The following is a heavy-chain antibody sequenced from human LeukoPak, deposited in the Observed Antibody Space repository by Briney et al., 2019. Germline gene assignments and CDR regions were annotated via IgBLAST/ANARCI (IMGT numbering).Heavy chain of an antibody. Sequence: GGSLRLSCAASGFTFSSYSMNWVRQAPGKGLEWVSSISSSTSYIYYADAVKGRFTISRDNAKNSLYLQMNSLRAEDTAVYYCARDGYYDSSLDYWGQGTLVTVSS. V-gene: IGHV3-21*04. CDR1: GFTFSSYS. CDR3: ARDGYYDSSLDY. J-gene: IGHJ4*02. CDR2: ISSSTSYI. D-gene: IGHD3-22*01.